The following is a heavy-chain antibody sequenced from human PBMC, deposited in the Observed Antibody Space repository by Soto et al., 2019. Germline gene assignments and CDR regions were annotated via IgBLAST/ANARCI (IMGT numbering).Heavy chain of an antibody. CDR1: GYTFPSYG. D-gene: IGHD6-19*01. CDR3: ASDALGLQWLPDYSDY. J-gene: IGHJ4*02. V-gene: IGHV1-18*01. CDR2: IIPYNGNT. Sequence: QVQLVQSGAEVKKPGASVKVSCKASGYTFPSYGITWVRQAPGQGLEWMGWIIPYNGNTNYAQKLQGRVSMTTDTXTXTAYMELRSLRADDTAGNYCASDALGLQWLPDYSDYWGQGTLVTVSS.